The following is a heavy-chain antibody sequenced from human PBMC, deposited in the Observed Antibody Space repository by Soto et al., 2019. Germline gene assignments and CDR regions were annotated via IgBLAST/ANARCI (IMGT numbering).Heavy chain of an antibody. CDR2: INSDGSST. D-gene: IGHD2-15*01. CDR3: ARAPIVVVAATTNAFDI. Sequence: GGSLRLSCAASGFTFSSYWMHWVRQAPGKGLVWVSRINSDGSSTSYADSVKGRFTISRDNAKNTLYLQMNSLRAEDTAVYYCARAPIVVVAATTNAFDIWGQGTMVTVSS. CDR1: GFTFSSYW. V-gene: IGHV3-74*01. J-gene: IGHJ3*02.